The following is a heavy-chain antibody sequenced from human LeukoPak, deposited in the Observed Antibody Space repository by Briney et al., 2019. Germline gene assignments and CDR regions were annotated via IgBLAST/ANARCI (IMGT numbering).Heavy chain of an antibody. J-gene: IGHJ4*02. Sequence: SQTLSLTCTVSGGSISSGVYYWSWIRQHPGKGLEWIGYIYYSGSTYYNPSLKSRVTISVDTSKNQFSLKLSSVTAADTAVYYCARAAEQLYPFDYWGQGTLVTVSS. CDR1: GGSISSGVYY. V-gene: IGHV4-31*03. D-gene: IGHD6-6*01. CDR3: ARAAEQLYPFDY. CDR2: IYYSGST.